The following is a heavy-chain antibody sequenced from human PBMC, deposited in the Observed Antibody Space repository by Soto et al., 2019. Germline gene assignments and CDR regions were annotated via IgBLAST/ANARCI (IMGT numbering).Heavy chain of an antibody. J-gene: IGHJ4*02. V-gene: IGHV1-2*02. CDR3: ARDNRLSRGSGWYGVVVF. D-gene: IGHD6-19*01. CDR1: GYTFTGYY. Sequence: QVQLVQSGAEVKKPGASVKVSCKASGYTFTGYYMHWVRQAPGQGLEWMGWINPNSGGTNYAQKFQARVTMTRDTSISTAYMDMSRLRSDDTAVYYCARDNRLSRGSGWYGVVVFWGQGTLVTVSS. CDR2: INPNSGGT.